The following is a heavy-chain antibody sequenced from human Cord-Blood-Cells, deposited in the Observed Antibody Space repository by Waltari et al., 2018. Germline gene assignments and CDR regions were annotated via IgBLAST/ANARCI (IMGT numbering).Heavy chain of an antibody. CDR3: AREGRRLRYLDWLLPLGY. J-gene: IGHJ4*02. CDR2: IIPIDVTA. V-gene: IGHV1-69*01. Sequence: QVQLVQSGAEVKKPGSSVKVSCKASGGTFSSYATSWVRQATGQGLGWMGGIIPIDVTATYGQKYQGRGTISADEPTSTANMELSSLRSEDTAVYYCAREGRRLRYLDWLLPLGYWGQGTLVTVSS. D-gene: IGHD3-9*01. CDR1: GGTFSSYA.